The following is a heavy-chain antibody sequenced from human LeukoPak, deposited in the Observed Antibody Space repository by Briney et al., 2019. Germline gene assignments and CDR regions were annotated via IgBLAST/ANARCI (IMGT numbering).Heavy chain of an antibody. D-gene: IGHD2-2*01. CDR1: GFPFSSYA. CDR2: ISSNGGST. J-gene: IGHJ4*02. Sequence: GGSLRLSCAASGFPFSSYAMHWVRQAPGRGLEYVSAISSNGGSTSYANSVKGRFTISRDNSKNTLYLQMGSLRAEDMAVYYCARSSIVVVSILDYWGQGTLVTVSS. CDR3: ARSSIVVVSILDY. V-gene: IGHV3-64*01.